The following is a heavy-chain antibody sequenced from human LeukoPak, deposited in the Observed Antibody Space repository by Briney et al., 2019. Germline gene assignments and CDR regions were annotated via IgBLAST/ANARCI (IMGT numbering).Heavy chain of an antibody. CDR2: IYTSGST. V-gene: IGHV4-4*07. J-gene: IGHJ4*02. CDR3: AGEGHYYDSTGYYYGGEDY. CDR1: GGSISNYY. D-gene: IGHD3-22*01. Sequence: SETLSLTCTVSGGSISNYYWSWIRQPAGKGLEWIGRIYTSGSTNYNPSLKSRVTMSADMSKNQFSLKLSSVTAADAAVYYCAGEGHYYDSTGYYYGGEDYWGQGTLVTVSS.